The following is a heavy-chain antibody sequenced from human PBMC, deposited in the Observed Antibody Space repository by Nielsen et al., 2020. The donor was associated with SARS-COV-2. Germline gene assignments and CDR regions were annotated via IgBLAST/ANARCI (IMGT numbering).Heavy chain of an antibody. V-gene: IGHV4-59*01. D-gene: IGHD6-19*01. Sequence: SETLSLTYTVFGGSISSYYWSWIRQPPGKGLEWIGYIYYSGSTNYNPSLKSRVTISVDTSKNQFSLKLSSVTAADTAVYYCARDRGYSSGWQNWFDPWGQGTLVTVSS. CDR3: ARDRGYSSGWQNWFDP. J-gene: IGHJ5*02. CDR2: IYYSGST. CDR1: GGSISSYY.